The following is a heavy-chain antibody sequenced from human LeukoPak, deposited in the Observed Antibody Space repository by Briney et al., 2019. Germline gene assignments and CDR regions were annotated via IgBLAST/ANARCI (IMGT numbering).Heavy chain of an antibody. CDR3: ARGPLSGADFFDY. V-gene: IGHV3-48*01. D-gene: IGHD1-26*01. CDR2: ISSSSTI. CDR1: GFTFSSYS. J-gene: IGHJ4*02. Sequence: PGGSLRLSCAASGFTFSSYSMNWVRQAPGKGLEWVSYISSSSTIYYADSVKGRFTISRDNAKNSLYLQMNSLRAEDTAVYYCARGPLSGADFFDYWGQGTLVTVSS.